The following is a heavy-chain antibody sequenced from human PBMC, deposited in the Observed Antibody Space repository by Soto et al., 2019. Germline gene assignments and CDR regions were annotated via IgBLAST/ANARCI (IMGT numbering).Heavy chain of an antibody. V-gene: IGHV3-30*18. CDR1: GFTLSGVD. J-gene: IGHJ4*02. CDR3: AKGGWYTSSSRSDC. D-gene: IGHD6-6*01. Sequence: QVQLVESGGGVVQPGTSLSLSCSASGFTLSGVDMHWVRPAPGKGLEWVAVMSYDGRNQYYAASVKGRFTVSSDSSKSTLYLQMNSLRTEDAAVYYCAKGGWYTSSSRSDCWGQGTLVTVSS. CDR2: MSYDGRNQ.